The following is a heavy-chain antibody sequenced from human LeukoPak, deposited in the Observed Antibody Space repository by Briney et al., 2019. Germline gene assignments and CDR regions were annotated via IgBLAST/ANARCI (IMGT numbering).Heavy chain of an antibody. Sequence: PGGSLRLSCAASGFTFSNYAMSWVRQAPGKGLEWVSAISGSGDSTYYADSVKGRFTISRDNSKNTLYLQINSLRAEDTAVYYCAKGGGSYYYGSGSYYTDAFDIWSQGTMVTVSS. D-gene: IGHD3-10*01. CDR1: GFTFSNYA. V-gene: IGHV3-23*01. CDR2: ISGSGDST. CDR3: AKGGGSYYYGSGSYYTDAFDI. J-gene: IGHJ3*02.